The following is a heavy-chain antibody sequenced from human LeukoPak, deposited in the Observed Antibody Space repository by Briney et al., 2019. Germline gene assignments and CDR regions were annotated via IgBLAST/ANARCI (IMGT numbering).Heavy chain of an antibody. J-gene: IGHJ4*02. V-gene: IGHV3-21*01. CDR2: ISSSSSYI. Sequence: GGSLRLSCAASGCTFSSYSMNWVRQAPGKGLEWVSSISSSSSYIYYADSVKGRFTISRDNAKNSLYLQMNSLRAEDTAVYYCARGSGSNPFDYWGQGTLVTVSS. D-gene: IGHD6-19*01. CDR1: GCTFSSYS. CDR3: ARGSGSNPFDY.